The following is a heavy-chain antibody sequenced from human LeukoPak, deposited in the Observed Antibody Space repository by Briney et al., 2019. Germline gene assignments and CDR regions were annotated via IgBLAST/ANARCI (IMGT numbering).Heavy chain of an antibody. CDR1: GYTFTSYY. V-gene: IGHV1-46*01. CDR3: ARDVISGSYQFDP. Sequence: ASVKVSCKASGYTFTSYYMHWVRQAPGQGLEWMGIINPSGGSTSYAQKFQGRVTMTRDTSTSTVYMELSRLRSDDTAVYYCARDVISGSYQFDPWGQGTLVTVSS. J-gene: IGHJ5*02. CDR2: INPSGGST. D-gene: IGHD1-26*01.